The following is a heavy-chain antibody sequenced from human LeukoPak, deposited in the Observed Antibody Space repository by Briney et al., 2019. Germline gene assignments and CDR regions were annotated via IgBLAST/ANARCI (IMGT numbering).Heavy chain of an antibody. Sequence: PGGSLRLSCAASGLTFSSYAMCWVRQAPGKGLEWVSAISGSGGSTYYADSVKGRFTISRDNSKNTLYLQMNSLRAEDTAVYYCAKQPQPLMIVAVITIFDYWGQGTLVTVSS. CDR1: GLTFSSYA. CDR3: AKQPQPLMIVAVITIFDY. CDR2: ISGSGGST. D-gene: IGHD3-22*01. J-gene: IGHJ4*02. V-gene: IGHV3-23*01.